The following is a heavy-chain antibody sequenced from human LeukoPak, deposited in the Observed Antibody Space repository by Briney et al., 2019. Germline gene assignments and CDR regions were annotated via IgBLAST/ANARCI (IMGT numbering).Heavy chain of an antibody. J-gene: IGHJ5*02. CDR3: ASLDTAKQPLANH. CDR1: GLTVSNHW. D-gene: IGHD5-18*01. V-gene: IGHV3-7*03. CDR2: IREERGQE. Sequence: GGSLRLSCVASGLTVSNHWMSWVRQTPGKGLEWVANIREERGQEYYVDSVKGRFTISKNSAKNSLYLQMNTLRVEDTAMYYCASLDTAKQPLANHWGQGTLVTVSS.